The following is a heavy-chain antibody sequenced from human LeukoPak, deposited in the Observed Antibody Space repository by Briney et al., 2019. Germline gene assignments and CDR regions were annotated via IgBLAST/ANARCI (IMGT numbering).Heavy chain of an antibody. V-gene: IGHV3-33*06. CDR3: AKDSERSSGWYVGYFDY. CDR1: GFTFSSYG. D-gene: IGHD6-19*01. CDR2: IWYDGSNK. Sequence: GGSLRLSCAASGFTFSSYGMHWVRQAPGKGLEWVAVIWYDGSNKYYADSVKGRFTISRDNSKNTLYLQMNSLRAEDTAVYYCAKDSERSSGWYVGYFDYWGQGTLVTVSS. J-gene: IGHJ4*02.